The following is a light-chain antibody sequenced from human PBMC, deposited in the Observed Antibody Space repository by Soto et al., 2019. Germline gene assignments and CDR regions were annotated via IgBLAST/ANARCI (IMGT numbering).Light chain of an antibody. Sequence: EIVLTQSPGTLSLSPGERATLSCRASQSVSSNYLAWYQQKPGQAPRLLIYGASSRATGIPDRFSGSGSGTDFTLTIRRLEPEDFAVYYCQQYGSSYPWTFCQRTKVDNK. CDR3: QQYGSSYPWT. CDR2: GAS. J-gene: IGKJ1*01. V-gene: IGKV3-20*01. CDR1: QSVSSNY.